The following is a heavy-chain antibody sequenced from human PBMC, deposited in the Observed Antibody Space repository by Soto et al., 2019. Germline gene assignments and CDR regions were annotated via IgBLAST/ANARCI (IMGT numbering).Heavy chain of an antibody. D-gene: IGHD6-13*01. CDR2: MNPNSGNT. V-gene: IGHV1-8*01. CDR3: ARGQAAAGTNWFDS. CDR1: GYTFISYD. Sequence: QVQLVKSGAEVKKPGASVKVSCKASGYTFISYDINWVRQATGQGLEWMGWMNPNSGNTGYAQKFQGRVTMTRSTSISTAYMELSTLRSEDTAVYYCARGQAAAGTNWFDSWGQGTLVTVSS. J-gene: IGHJ5*01.